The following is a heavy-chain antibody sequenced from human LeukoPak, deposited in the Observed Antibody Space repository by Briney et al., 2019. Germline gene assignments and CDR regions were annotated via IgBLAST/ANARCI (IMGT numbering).Heavy chain of an antibody. D-gene: IGHD4-17*01. J-gene: IGHJ6*03. CDR3: ARRGDYGDYYYYMDV. CDR1: GFTFSSYS. Sequence: TGGSLRLSCAASGFTFSSYSMNWVRQAPGKGLERVSYISSSSSTIYYADSVKGRFTISRDNAKNSLYLQMNSLRAEDTAVYYCARRGDYGDYYYYMDVWGKGTTVTVSS. V-gene: IGHV3-48*01. CDR2: ISSSSSTI.